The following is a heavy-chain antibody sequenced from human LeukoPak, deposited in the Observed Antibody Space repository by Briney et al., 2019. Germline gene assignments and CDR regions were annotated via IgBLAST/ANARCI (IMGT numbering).Heavy chain of an antibody. V-gene: IGHV4-34*01. CDR2: INHSGST. J-gene: IGHJ5*02. D-gene: IGHD2-2*01. Sequence: SETLSLTCAVYGGSSSGYYWSWIRQPPGKGLEWIGEINHSGSTNYNPSLKSRVTISVDTSKNQFSLKLSSVTAADTAVYYCARESGYCSSTSCQNPPWGQGTLVTVSS. CDR1: GGSSSGYY. CDR3: ARESGYCSSTSCQNPP.